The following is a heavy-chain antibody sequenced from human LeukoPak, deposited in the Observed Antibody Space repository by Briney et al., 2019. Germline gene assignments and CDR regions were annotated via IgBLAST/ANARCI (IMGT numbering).Heavy chain of an antibody. CDR2: ISYSGSP. CDR3: ARRKGCSGGSCYGDTFDY. Sequence: SETLSLTCSVSGDXIATYYWSWIRQPPGKGLEWIGYISYSGSPYYNPSLKSRVTMSVDTSKNQFSLKLSSVTAADTAVYYCARRKGCSGGSCYGDTFDYWGQGTLVTVSS. J-gene: IGHJ4*02. CDR1: GDXIATYY. V-gene: IGHV4-59*08. D-gene: IGHD2-15*01.